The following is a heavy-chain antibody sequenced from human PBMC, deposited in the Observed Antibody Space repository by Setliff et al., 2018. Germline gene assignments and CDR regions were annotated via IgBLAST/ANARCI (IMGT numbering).Heavy chain of an antibody. V-gene: IGHV3-74*01. CDR3: ALDGPYYYYGMDV. J-gene: IGHJ6*02. CDR2: VNSDGSST. CDR1: GFTFVNYW. Sequence: PGGSLRLSCVASGFTFVNYWMHWVRQAPGKGLVWVSRVNSDGSSTIYADSVKGRFTISRDNAKNSLYLQMNSLRAEDTAVYYCALDGPYYYYGMDVWGQGTTVTVSS.